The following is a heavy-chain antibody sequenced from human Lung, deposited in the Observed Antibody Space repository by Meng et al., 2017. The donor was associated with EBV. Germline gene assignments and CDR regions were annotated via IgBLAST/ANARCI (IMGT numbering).Heavy chain of an antibody. CDR2: ITSSGDYI. V-gene: IGHV3-21*02. CDR3: TRGRYFLDF. D-gene: IGHD3-9*01. J-gene: IGHJ4*02. CDR1: GFAFRSYG. Sequence: EVQLVESGXXLVKPGGSLRLSCVGSGFAFRSYGMNWVRQAPGKGLEWVSSITSSGDYIHYADSVKGRFTISRDNAKNSLDLQMTSLRAGDTAVYYCTRGRYFLDFWGQGALVTVSS.